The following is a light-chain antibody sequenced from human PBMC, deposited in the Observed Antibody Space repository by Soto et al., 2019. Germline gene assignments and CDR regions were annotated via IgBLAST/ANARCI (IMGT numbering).Light chain of an antibody. Sequence: QSVLTQPPSVSGAPGQRGTIACTGNSSNLGAGYDVHWYQQIPGAAPKLVISGNRNQPSGVPERFSGSKSGTSASLAITGLQAEDEADYYCQAYDYSLTASVFGGGTKLTVL. V-gene: IGLV1-40*01. CDR3: QAYDYSLTASV. CDR1: SSNLGAGYD. J-gene: IGLJ3*02. CDR2: GNR.